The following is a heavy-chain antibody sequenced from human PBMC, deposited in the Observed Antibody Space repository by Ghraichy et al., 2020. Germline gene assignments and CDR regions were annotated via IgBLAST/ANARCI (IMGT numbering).Heavy chain of an antibody. CDR2: IIPILGIA. J-gene: IGHJ4*02. CDR1: GGTFSSYA. D-gene: IGHD3-3*01. Sequence: SVKVSCKASGGTFSSYAISWVRQAPGQGLEWMGRIIPILGIANYAQKFQGRVTITADKSTSTAYMELSSLRSEDTAVYYCAREAPPYYDFWGLDWGQGTLVTVSS. CDR3: AREAPPYYDFWGLD. V-gene: IGHV1-69*04.